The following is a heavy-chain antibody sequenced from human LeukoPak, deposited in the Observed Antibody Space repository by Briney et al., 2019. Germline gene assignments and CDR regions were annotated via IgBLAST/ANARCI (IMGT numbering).Heavy chain of an antibody. D-gene: IGHD1-26*01. CDR3: ARSSGSYGLFKIDY. J-gene: IGHJ4*02. CDR1: GYTFTSYY. Sequence: GASVKVSCKASGYTFTSYYMHWVRQAPGQGLEWMGRINPNSGGTNYAQKFQGRVTMTRDTSISTAYMELSRLRSDDTAVYYCARSSGSYGLFKIDYWGQGTLVTVSS. CDR2: INPNSGGT. V-gene: IGHV1-2*06.